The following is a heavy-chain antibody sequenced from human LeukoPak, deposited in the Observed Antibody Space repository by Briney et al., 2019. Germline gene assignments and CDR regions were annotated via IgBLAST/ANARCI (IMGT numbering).Heavy chain of an antibody. CDR3: VRHLSAGRPAFDI. V-gene: IGHV4-59*08. CDR2: IYSSGST. J-gene: IGHJ3*02. CDR1: GGSINSYY. D-gene: IGHD2-15*01. Sequence: SETLSLTCTVSGGSINSYYWSWVRQPPGKGLEWIGYIYSSGSTNYNPSLKSRVTISVDTSTNKFSLKLTSLTAADTAVYYCVRHLSAGRPAFDIWGQGTMVTVSS.